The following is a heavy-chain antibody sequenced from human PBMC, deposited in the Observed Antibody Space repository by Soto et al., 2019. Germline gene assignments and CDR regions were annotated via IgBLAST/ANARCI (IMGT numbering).Heavy chain of an antibody. J-gene: IGHJ6*02. CDR1: GFTFSSYE. CDR2: ISSSGSTI. D-gene: IGHD3-3*01. CDR3: ASSHDFWSGYYTGYYYYGMDV. V-gene: IGHV3-48*03. Sequence: GGSLRLSCAASGFTFSSYEMNWVRQAPGKGLEWVSYISSSGSTIYYADSVKGRFTISRDNAKNSLYLQMNRLRAEDTAVYYCASSHDFWSGYYTGYYYYGMDVWGQGTTVTVSS.